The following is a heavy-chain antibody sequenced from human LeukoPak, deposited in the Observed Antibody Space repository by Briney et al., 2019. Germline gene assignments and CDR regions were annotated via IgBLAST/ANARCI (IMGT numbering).Heavy chain of an antibody. Sequence: GGSLRLSCAASGFTFSSYSMSWIRQAPGKGLEWVSSISSSTSYIYYADSVKGRFTISKDNAKNSLYLQMNSLRAEDTAVYYCARAGGSTVSHSDYWGQGTLVTVSS. CDR3: ARAGGSTVSHSDY. V-gene: IGHV3-21*01. CDR2: ISSSTSYI. CDR1: GFTFSSYS. D-gene: IGHD4-17*01. J-gene: IGHJ4*01.